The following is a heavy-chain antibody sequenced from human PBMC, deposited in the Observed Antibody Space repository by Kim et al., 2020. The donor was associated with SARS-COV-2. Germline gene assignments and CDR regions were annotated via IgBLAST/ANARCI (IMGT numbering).Heavy chain of an antibody. CDR1: GGTFSSYA. Sequence: SVKVSCKASGGTFSSYAISWVRQAPGQGLEWMGGIIPIFGTANYAQKFQGRVTITADESTSTAYMELSSLRSEDTAVYYCAREELGCWYERNCGWFDPWGQGTLVTVSS. D-gene: IGHD6-13*01. CDR2: IIPIFGTA. J-gene: IGHJ5*02. V-gene: IGHV1-69*13. CDR3: AREELGCWYERNCGWFDP.